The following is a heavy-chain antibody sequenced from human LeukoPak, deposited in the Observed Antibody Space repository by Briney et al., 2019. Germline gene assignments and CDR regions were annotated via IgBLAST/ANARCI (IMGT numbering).Heavy chain of an antibody. CDR2: IRYDGSNK. D-gene: IGHD4-17*01. Sequence: GGSLRLSCAASGFTFSSYGMHWVRQAPGKGLHWVAFIRYDGSNKYCADSVKGRFTVSRDNSKNTLYLQMNSLRAEDTAVYYCAKDKSDYGDYSYMDVWGKGTTVTVSS. CDR1: GFTFSSYG. V-gene: IGHV3-30*02. J-gene: IGHJ6*03. CDR3: AKDKSDYGDYSYMDV.